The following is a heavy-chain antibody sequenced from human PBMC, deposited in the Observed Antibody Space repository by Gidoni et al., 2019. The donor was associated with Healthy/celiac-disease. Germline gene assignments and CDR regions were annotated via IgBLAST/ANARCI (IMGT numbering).Heavy chain of an antibody. Sequence: EVQLVESGGGLVQPGGSLRLSCAASGFTVSSNYMSWVRQAPGKGLEWVSVIYSGGSTYYADSVKGRFTISRDNSKNTLYLQMNSLRAEDTAVYYCARDLAYYYDSSGQTDYWGQGTLVTVSS. V-gene: IGHV3-66*01. CDR3: ARDLAYYYDSSGQTDY. CDR2: IYSGGST. CDR1: GFTVSSNY. J-gene: IGHJ4*02. D-gene: IGHD3-22*01.